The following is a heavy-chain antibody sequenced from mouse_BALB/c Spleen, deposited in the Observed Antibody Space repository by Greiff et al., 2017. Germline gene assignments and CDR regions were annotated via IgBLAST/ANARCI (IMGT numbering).Heavy chain of an antibody. CDR1: GFTFSDYY. CDR3: ARGLLWLFDY. CDR2: ISDGGSYT. J-gene: IGHJ2*01. D-gene: IGHD2-10*01. Sequence: DVMLVESGGGLVKPGGSLKLSCAASGFTFSDYYMYWVRQTPEKRLEWVATISDGGSYTYYPDSVKGRFTISRDNAKNNLYLQMSSLKSEDTAMYYCARGLLWLFDYWGQGTTLTVSS. V-gene: IGHV5-4*02.